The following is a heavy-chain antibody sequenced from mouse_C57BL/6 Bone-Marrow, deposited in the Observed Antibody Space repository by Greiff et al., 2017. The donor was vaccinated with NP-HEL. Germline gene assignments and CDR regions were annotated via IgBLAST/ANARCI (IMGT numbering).Heavy chain of an antibody. Sequence: VQLQQPGAELVKPGASVKLSCKASGYTFTSYWMHWVKQRPGRGLEWIGRIDPNSGGTKYNEKFKSKATLTVDKPSSPAYMQLSSLTSEDSAVYYCASEDYYGSSDWYFDVWGTGTTVTVSS. D-gene: IGHD1-1*01. CDR3: ASEDYYGSSDWYFDV. CDR2: IDPNSGGT. J-gene: IGHJ1*03. V-gene: IGHV1-72*01. CDR1: GYTFTSYW.